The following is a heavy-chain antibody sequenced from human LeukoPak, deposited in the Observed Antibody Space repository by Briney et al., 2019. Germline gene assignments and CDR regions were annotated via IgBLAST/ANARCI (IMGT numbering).Heavy chain of an antibody. CDR2: ISGYNGNT. V-gene: IGHV1-18*01. D-gene: IGHD1-26*01. Sequence: ASVKVSCKASGYTFTSYGISWVRQAPGQGLEWMGWISGYNGNTNYAQKLQSRVTMTKDTSTSTAYMELTSLRSDDTAVYYCGRSREGLYSGSSFDYWGQGTLVTVSS. CDR3: GRSREGLYSGSSFDY. CDR1: GYTFTSYG. J-gene: IGHJ4*02.